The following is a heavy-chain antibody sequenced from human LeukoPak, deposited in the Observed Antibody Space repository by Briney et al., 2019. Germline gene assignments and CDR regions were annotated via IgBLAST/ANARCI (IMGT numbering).Heavy chain of an antibody. CDR1: GGSFSGYY. Sequence: PSETLSLTCAVYGGSFSGYYWSWIRQPPGKGLEWIGEINHSGSTNYNPSLKSRVTISVDTSKNQFSLKLSSVTAADTAVYYCARGLSSYYDLWSGHNWFDPWGQGTLVTVSS. V-gene: IGHV4-34*01. CDR3: ARGLSSYYDLWSGHNWFDP. CDR2: INHSGST. J-gene: IGHJ5*02. D-gene: IGHD3-3*01.